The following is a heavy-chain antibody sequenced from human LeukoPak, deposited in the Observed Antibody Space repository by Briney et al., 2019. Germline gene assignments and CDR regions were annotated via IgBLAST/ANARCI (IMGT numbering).Heavy chain of an antibody. CDR3: ARGKVGATYYFDY. Sequence: SETLSLTCTVSGGSISSGGYYWSWIRQPPGKGLEWIGYIYHSGSTYYNPSLKSRVTISVDRSKNQFSLKLSSVTAADTAVYYCARGKVGATYYFDYWGQGTLVTVSS. CDR2: IYHSGST. V-gene: IGHV4-30-2*01. J-gene: IGHJ4*02. D-gene: IGHD1-26*01. CDR1: GGSISSGGYY.